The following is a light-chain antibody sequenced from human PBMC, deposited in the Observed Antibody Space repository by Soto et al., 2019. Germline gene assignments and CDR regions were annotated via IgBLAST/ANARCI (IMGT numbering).Light chain of an antibody. J-gene: IGKJ1*01. CDR1: QSVGNN. Sequence: EIVMTQSPATVSVSPGERATLYCRASQSVGNNLAWYQQKPGQAPSLFIFGASVRATGVPDRFSGSGSGTEFTLSISRLEPEDFAVYCCQQYATSPWTFGQGTKVDIK. V-gene: IGKV3-20*01. CDR3: QQYATSPWT. CDR2: GAS.